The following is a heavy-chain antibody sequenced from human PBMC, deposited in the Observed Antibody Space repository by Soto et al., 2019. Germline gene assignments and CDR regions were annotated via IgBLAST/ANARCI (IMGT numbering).Heavy chain of an antibody. J-gene: IGHJ5*02. V-gene: IGHV2-5*02. Sequence: QITLKESGPTLVKPTQTLTLTCTFSGFSLSTSGVGVGWIRQPPGKALEWLALIYWDDDKRYSPSLKSRLTITKETSKTQVVLTMTNMDPVDTATSYCAHTGPRLWLLYKKVYWFDPWGQGTLVTVSS. CDR2: IYWDDDK. CDR1: GFSLSTSGVG. CDR3: AHTGPRLWLLYKKVYWFDP. D-gene: IGHD3-3*01.